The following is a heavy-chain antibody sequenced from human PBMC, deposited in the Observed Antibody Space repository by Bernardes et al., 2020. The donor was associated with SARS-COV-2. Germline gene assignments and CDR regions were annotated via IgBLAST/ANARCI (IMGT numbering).Heavy chain of an antibody. Sequence: GGSLRLSCAASGFTYDSFAMNWVRQTAEKGLEWVASIVGRGGDTYHAESVRGRFSISRDTSRNTLYLQMNRLRAEDTAVYYCAKGSLGSCSGQGCYPFDHWGQGTLVAVSS. CDR1: GFTYDSFA. CDR3: AKGSLGSCSGQGCYPFDH. V-gene: IGHV3-23*01. CDR2: IVGRGGDT. J-gene: IGHJ4*02. D-gene: IGHD2-15*01.